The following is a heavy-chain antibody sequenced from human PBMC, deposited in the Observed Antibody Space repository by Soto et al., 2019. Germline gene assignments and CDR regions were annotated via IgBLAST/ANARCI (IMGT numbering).Heavy chain of an antibody. CDR1: GYTFTSYG. V-gene: IGHV1-18*01. CDR2: ISAYNGNT. D-gene: IGHD3-9*01. CDR3: ARVGDYDILTGYISAFDI. Sequence: ASLKVSCKASGYTFTSYGISWVRQAPGQGLEWMGWISAYNGNTNYAQKLQGRVTMTTDTSTSTAYMELRSLRSDDTAVYYCARVGDYDILTGYISAFDIWGQGTMVTVSS. J-gene: IGHJ3*02.